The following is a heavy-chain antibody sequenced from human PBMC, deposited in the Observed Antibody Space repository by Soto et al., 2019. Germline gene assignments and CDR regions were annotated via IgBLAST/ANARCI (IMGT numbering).Heavy chain of an antibody. CDR1: GDTFSRYT. V-gene: IGHV1-69*02. CDR3: ARGRSYYYYMDV. Sequence: SVNGYCKAAGDTFSRYTISWVRQAPGQGLEWMGRIIPILGIANYAQKFQGRVTITADKSTSTAYMELSSLRSEDTAVYYCARGRSYYYYMDVWGKGTTVTVSS. CDR2: IIPILGIA. J-gene: IGHJ6*03.